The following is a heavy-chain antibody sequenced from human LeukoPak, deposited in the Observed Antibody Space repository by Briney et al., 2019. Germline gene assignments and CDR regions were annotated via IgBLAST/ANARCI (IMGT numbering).Heavy chain of an antibody. J-gene: IGHJ5*02. CDR3: ARHRPTDSSGYYGVAGFDWFDP. CDR1: GGSISSSSYY. D-gene: IGHD3-22*01. Sequence: SETLSLTCTVSGGSISSSSYYWGWIRQPPGKGLEWIGSIYYSGSTYYNPSLKSRVTISVDTSKNQFSLKLSSVTAADTAVYYCARHRPTDSSGYYGVAGFDWFDPWGQGTLVTVSS. CDR2: IYYSGST. V-gene: IGHV4-39*01.